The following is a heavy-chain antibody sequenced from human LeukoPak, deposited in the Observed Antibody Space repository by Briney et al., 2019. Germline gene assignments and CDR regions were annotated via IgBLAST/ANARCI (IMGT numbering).Heavy chain of an antibody. D-gene: IGHD5-18*01. Sequence: GGSLRLSCAASGFTFSSYWMSWVRQAPGKGLEWVANIRHDGSEKYYVDSVKGRFTISRDNAKNSLYLQMNSLRAEDTAVYYCAREDTAMVNAFDIWGQGTMVTVSS. CDR1: GFTFSSYW. J-gene: IGHJ3*02. CDR2: IRHDGSEK. V-gene: IGHV3-7*01. CDR3: AREDTAMVNAFDI.